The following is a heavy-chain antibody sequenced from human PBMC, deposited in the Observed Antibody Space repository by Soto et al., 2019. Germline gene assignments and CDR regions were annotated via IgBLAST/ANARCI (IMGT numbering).Heavy chain of an antibody. Sequence: QVQLQESGPGLVKPSQTLSLTCTVSGGSISSGGYYWSWIRQHPGKGLEWIGYIFYSGSTYYSPSLKSRVTISVDTSKNQCSLKLSSVTAADTAVYFCAIYDSSGSRGFQHWGQGTLVTVSS. V-gene: IGHV4-31*03. CDR2: IFYSGST. CDR3: AIYDSSGSRGFQH. CDR1: GGSISSGGYY. D-gene: IGHD3-22*01. J-gene: IGHJ1*01.